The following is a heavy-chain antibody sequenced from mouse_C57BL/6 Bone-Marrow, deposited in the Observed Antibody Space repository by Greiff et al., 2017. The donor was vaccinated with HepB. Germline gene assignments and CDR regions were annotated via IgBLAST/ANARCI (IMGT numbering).Heavy chain of an antibody. D-gene: IGHD1-1*01. CDR1: GFTFSDFY. J-gene: IGHJ4*01. Sequence: EVKLVESGGGLVQSGRSLRLSCATSGFTFSDFYMEWVRQAPGKGLEWIAASRNKANDYTTEYSASVKGRFIVSRDTSQSILYLQMNALRAEDTAIYYCARDADYYGSSPYAMDYWRQGTSVTVSS. CDR3: ARDADYYGSSPYAMDY. CDR2: SRNKANDYTT. V-gene: IGHV7-1*01.